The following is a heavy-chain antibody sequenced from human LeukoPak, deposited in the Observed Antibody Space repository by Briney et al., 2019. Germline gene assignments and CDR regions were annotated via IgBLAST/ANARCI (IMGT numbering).Heavy chain of an antibody. D-gene: IGHD3-10*01. CDR1: VFTFNKYW. J-gene: IGHJ4*02. Sequence: GGSLRLSCAASVFTFNKYWLTWVRQAPGKGLEWVANINQDDSQIYYLESVEGRVSITRDNAKKSLHLHINSLSAEDTAIYYCARGYYYSGTYYLSFFDYWGQGTLVTLCS. CDR2: INQDDSQI. CDR3: ARGYYYSGTYYLSFFDY. V-gene: IGHV3-7*01.